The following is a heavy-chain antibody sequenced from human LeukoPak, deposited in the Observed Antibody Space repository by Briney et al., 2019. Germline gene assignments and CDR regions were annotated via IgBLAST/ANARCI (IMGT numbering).Heavy chain of an antibody. D-gene: IGHD3-10*01. Sequence: GGSLRLSCAASGITVSSNYMSWVRQAPGKGLEGVSIIYSGGDTYYADSVRGRFTIPRDNSKNTLYLQMNSLRAEDTAVYYCARAAYYGSGSYEGTFDYWGQGTLVTVSS. J-gene: IGHJ4*02. CDR3: ARAAYYGSGSYEGTFDY. V-gene: IGHV3-66*01. CDR1: GITVSSNY. CDR2: IYSGGDT.